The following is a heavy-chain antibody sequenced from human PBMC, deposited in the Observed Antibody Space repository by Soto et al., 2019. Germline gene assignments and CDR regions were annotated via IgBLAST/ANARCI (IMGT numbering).Heavy chain of an antibody. Sequence: PSETLSLTCSVSDDSISSYYWSWIRQPPGKGLQWIGYVFYRGGTAYNPSLKSRVTISLDMSKKQFSLNLNSVTAADTAAYFCARVQLVGKVIDYWGQGTLVTVSS. V-gene: IGHV4-59*01. CDR3: ARVQLVGKVIDY. D-gene: IGHD1-1*01. J-gene: IGHJ4*02. CDR1: DDSISSYY. CDR2: VFYRGGT.